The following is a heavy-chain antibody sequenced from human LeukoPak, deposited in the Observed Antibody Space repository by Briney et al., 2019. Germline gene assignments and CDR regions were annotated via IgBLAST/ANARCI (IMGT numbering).Heavy chain of an antibody. V-gene: IGHV3-48*01. Sequence: GGSLRLSCAASGFSFSSYSMNWVRQAPGKGLEWVSYISSSTIYYADSVKGRFTISRDNAKLYLQMNSLRAEDTAVYYCARDNSVRDEAWWFNPWGQGTLVTVSS. J-gene: IGHJ5*02. CDR2: ISSSTI. CDR3: ARDNSVRDEAWWFNP. D-gene: IGHD5-24*01. CDR1: GFSFSSYS.